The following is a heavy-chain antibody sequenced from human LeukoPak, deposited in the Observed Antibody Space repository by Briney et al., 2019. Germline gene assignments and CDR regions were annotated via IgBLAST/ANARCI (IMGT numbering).Heavy chain of an antibody. V-gene: IGHV3-30*03. D-gene: IGHD2-15*01. J-gene: IGHJ3*02. CDR1: GFTFSYYG. Sequence: GSLRLSCAASGFTFSYYGLHWVRQGPGKGLEWVAVISYDGSNKYYADSVKGRFTISRDNSKNTLYLQMNSLRAEDTAVYYCARDFCSGGSCYPDAFDIWGQGTMVTVSS. CDR3: ARDFCSGGSCYPDAFDI. CDR2: ISYDGSNK.